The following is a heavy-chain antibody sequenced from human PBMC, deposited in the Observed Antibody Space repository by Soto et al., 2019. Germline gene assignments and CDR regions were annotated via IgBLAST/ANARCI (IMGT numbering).Heavy chain of an antibody. J-gene: IGHJ4*02. CDR2: IYHIGST. CDR1: CGSISSSNL. CDR3: ARLGGYYQALEQ. V-gene: IGHV4-4*02. Sequence: SETLSLTCSFSCGSISSSNLCICFRPPPGKGLDWIGEIYHIGSTNYNPSLKSRVTISVDKSKNQFSLELRSVTAADTAVYYCARLGGYYQALEQWGQGTLVTVSS. D-gene: IGHD3-22*01.